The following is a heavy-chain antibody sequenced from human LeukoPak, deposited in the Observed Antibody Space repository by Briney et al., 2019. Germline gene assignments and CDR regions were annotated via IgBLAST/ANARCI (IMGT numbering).Heavy chain of an antibody. J-gene: IGHJ5*02. CDR3: AKWDFFGDYFSFDP. CDR2: IKHDLSET. Sequence: GGSLRLSCAASGFTFRSDWMSWVRQSPGKGLEWLATIKHDLSETHYADSVKVRFTVSRDNPKNSLFLQMNSLRVEDTALYFCAKWDFFGDYFSFDPRGQGTRVTVSS. CDR1: GFTFRSDW. D-gene: IGHD1-26*01. V-gene: IGHV3-7*01.